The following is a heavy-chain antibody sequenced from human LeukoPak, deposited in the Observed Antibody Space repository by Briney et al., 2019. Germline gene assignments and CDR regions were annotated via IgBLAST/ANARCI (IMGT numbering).Heavy chain of an antibody. CDR3: ARDQGSNLFDY. D-gene: IGHD3-10*01. Sequence: GGSLRLSCAASGFTFSSYSMNWVRQAPGKGLEWVSSISSSSSYIFYADSVKGRFTISRDNAKNSLYLQMNSLRAEDTAVYYCARDQGSNLFDYWGQGTLVTVSS. CDR1: GFTFSSYS. J-gene: IGHJ4*02. V-gene: IGHV3-21*01. CDR2: ISSSSSYI.